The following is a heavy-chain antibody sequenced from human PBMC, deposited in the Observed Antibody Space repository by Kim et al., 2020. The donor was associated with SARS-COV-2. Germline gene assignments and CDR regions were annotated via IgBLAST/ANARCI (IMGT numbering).Heavy chain of an antibody. CDR1: GGTFSSYA. Sequence: SVKVSCKASGGTFSSYAISWVRQAPGQGLEWMGWIIPIFGTANYAQKFQGRVTITADESTSTAYMELSSLRSEDTAVYYCARDPGSTSYLPFEYWGQGTLVTVSS. J-gene: IGHJ4*02. V-gene: IGHV1-69*13. D-gene: IGHD2-2*01. CDR3: ARDPGSTSYLPFEY. CDR2: IIPIFGTA.